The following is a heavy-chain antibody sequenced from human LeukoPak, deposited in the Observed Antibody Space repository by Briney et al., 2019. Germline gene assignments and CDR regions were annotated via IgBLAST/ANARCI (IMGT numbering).Heavy chain of an antibody. Sequence: GGSLRLSCAASGFTFSNYAMHWVRQAPGKGLEYVSAISSNGGSTYYANPVKGRFTISRDNSKNMLYLQMGSLRVEDMAVYYCARWVSTSYDAFDIWGQGTMVTVSS. CDR2: ISSNGGST. V-gene: IGHV3-64*01. J-gene: IGHJ3*02. D-gene: IGHD6-6*01. CDR1: GFTFSNYA. CDR3: ARWVSTSYDAFDI.